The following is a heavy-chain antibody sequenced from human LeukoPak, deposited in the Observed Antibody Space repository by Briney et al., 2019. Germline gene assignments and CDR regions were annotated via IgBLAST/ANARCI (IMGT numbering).Heavy chain of an antibody. CDR3: AREWAGPSFDY. J-gene: IGHJ4*02. D-gene: IGHD6-19*01. V-gene: IGHV3-7*01. CDR2: IRQDGSEK. CDR1: GFTFRNYV. Sequence: GGSLRLSCAASGFTFRNYVIHWVRQAPGKGLEWVANIRQDGSEKSYVDSVKGRFTISRDNTKNSLYLQMNSLRAEDTAVYFCAREWAGPSFDYWGQGTLVTVSS.